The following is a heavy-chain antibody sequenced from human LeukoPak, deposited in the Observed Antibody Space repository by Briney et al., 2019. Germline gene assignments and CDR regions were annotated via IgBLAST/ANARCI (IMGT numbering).Heavy chain of an antibody. CDR1: GFTFSSYG. J-gene: IGHJ4*02. V-gene: IGHV3-48*02. D-gene: IGHD6-19*01. CDR3: ARGKEKWLDHFDY. CDR2: ISTTSSTI. Sequence: GGSLRLSCAASGFTFSSYGMNWVRQAPGKGLEWVSYISTTSSTIYYADSVKGRFTMSRDNAKNSLYLQMDSLRDEDTAVYYCARGKEKWLDHFDYWGQGSLDTVSS.